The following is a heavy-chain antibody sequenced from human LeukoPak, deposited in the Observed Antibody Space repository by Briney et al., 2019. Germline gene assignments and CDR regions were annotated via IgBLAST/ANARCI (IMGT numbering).Heavy chain of an antibody. CDR2: INLNGGST. D-gene: IGHD3-3*01. CDR1: GFTFDDYG. J-gene: IGHJ3*02. V-gene: IGHV3-20*04. Sequence: GGSLRLSCAASGFTFDDYGMSWVRQAPGKGLEWVSGINLNGGSTGYADSVKGRFTISRDNAKNSLYLQMNSLRAEDTALYYCARSPYTPLEWLLFSDAFDIWGPGTMVTVSS. CDR3: ARSPYTPLEWLLFSDAFDI.